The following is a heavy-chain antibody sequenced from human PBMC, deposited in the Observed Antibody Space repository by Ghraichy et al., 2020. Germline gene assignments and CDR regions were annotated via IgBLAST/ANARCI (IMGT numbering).Heavy chain of an antibody. Sequence: GGSLRLSCAASGFTFSSYGMHWVRQAPGKGLEWVAVISYDGSNKYYADSVKGRFTISRDNSKNTLYLQMNSLRAEDTAVYYCAKTEDRGGMDVWGKGTTVTVSS. J-gene: IGHJ6*03. V-gene: IGHV3-30*18. D-gene: IGHD3-16*01. CDR1: GFTFSSYG. CDR2: ISYDGSNK. CDR3: AKTEDRGGMDV.